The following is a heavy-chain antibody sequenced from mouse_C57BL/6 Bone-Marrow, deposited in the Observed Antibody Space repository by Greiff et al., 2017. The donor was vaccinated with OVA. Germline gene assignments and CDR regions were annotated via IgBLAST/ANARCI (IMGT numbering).Heavy chain of an antibody. D-gene: IGHD2-1*01. CDR2: ISYDGSN. J-gene: IGHJ2*01. CDR1: GYSITSGYY. V-gene: IGHV3-6*01. Sequence: EVQLVESGPGLVKPSQSLSLTCSVTGYSITSGYYWNWIRQFPGNKLEWMGYISYDGSNNYNPSLKNRISITRDTSKNQFFLKLNSVTTEDTATYYCASLYGNYDYWGQGTTLTVSS. CDR3: ASLYGNYDY.